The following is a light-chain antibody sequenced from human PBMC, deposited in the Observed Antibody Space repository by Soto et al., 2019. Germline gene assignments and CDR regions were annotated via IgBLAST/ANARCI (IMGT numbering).Light chain of an antibody. Sequence: QSALTQPASVSGSPGQSITISCTGTSSDVGTYDYVSWYQQHPGKAPKLMMYDVSNRPSGVSNRFSGSKSGNTASLTISGLQAEDEADYYCSSYTSSSTLVVFGGGTKVTVL. CDR2: DVS. CDR1: SSDVGTYDY. J-gene: IGLJ2*01. V-gene: IGLV2-14*03. CDR3: SSYTSSSTLVV.